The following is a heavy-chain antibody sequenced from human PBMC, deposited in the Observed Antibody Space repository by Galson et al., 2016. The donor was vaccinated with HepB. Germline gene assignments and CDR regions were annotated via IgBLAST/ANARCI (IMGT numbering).Heavy chain of an antibody. CDR1: GFTFEKYG. J-gene: IGHJ6*02. CDR3: AKDPGRDGGMDV. Sequence: SLRLSCAVSGFTFEKYGVHWVRQAPGKGLDWVEVVWFDDTTKYYADSVKVRFTISRDNPKNTVYLHMNSLRAEDTAVYYCAKDPGRDGGMDVWGQGTTVTVFS. V-gene: IGHV3-33*06. D-gene: IGHD5-24*01. CDR2: VWFDDTTK.